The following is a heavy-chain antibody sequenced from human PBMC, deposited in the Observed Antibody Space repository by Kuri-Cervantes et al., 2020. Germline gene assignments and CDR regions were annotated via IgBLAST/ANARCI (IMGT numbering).Heavy chain of an antibody. CDR3: ARRSWFGALPDAFDL. V-gene: IGHV3-33*03. CDR2: IWYDGSNK. D-gene: IGHD3-10*01. CDR1: RFSFSSYD. Sequence: GESLKISCAASRFSFSSYDMHWVRQAPGKGLEWVAVIWYDGSNKYYADSVKGRFTISRDNAKNSPYLQMNSLRPEDTAVYYCARRSWFGALPDAFDLWGQGTMVTVSS. J-gene: IGHJ3*01.